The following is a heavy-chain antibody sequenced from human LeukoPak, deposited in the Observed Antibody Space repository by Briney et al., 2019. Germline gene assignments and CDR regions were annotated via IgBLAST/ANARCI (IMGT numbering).Heavy chain of an antibody. J-gene: IGHJ4*02. CDR2: ISSSSSYI. D-gene: IGHD3-10*01. V-gene: IGHV3-21*01. Sequence: PGGSLRLSCAASGFTFSSYSMNWVRQAPGKGLEWVSSISSSSSYIYYADSVKGRFTISRDNAKNSLYLQMNSLRAEDTAVYYCARDTRLGDYYGSEGLYWGQGTLVTVSS. CDR3: ARDTRLGDYYGSEGLY. CDR1: GFTFSSYS.